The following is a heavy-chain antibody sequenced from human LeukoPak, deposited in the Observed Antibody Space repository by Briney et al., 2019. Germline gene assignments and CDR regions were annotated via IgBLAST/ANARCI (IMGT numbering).Heavy chain of an antibody. CDR1: GFTFGNYA. J-gene: IGHJ6*03. V-gene: IGHV3-7*01. D-gene: IGHD1-26*01. Sequence: GGSLRLSCEASGFTFGNYAMSWVRQAPGKGLEWVANIKQDGSEKYYVDSVKGRFTISRDNAKNSLYLQMNSLRAEDTAVYYCARVGATLYYYYYYMDVWGKGTTVTVSS. CDR3: ARVGATLYYYYYYMDV. CDR2: IKQDGSEK.